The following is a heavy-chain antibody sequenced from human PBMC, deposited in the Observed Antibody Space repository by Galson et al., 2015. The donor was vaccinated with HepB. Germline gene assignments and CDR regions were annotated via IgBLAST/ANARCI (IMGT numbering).Heavy chain of an antibody. Sequence: QSGAEVKKPGESLKISCEGSGYTFTTYWIAWVRQMPGKGLEWMGTIYPGDSDTRYSPSFQGQVTISADKSFSTAYLQWSSLKASDTAMYYCAKSIAVAGSTRAFDIWGQGTMVTVSS. D-gene: IGHD6-19*01. J-gene: IGHJ3*02. CDR1: GYTFTTYW. CDR3: AKSIAVAGSTRAFDI. V-gene: IGHV5-51*03. CDR2: IYPGDSDT.